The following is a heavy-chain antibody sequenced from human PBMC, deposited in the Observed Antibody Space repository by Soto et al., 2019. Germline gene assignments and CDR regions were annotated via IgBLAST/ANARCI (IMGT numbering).Heavy chain of an antibody. D-gene: IGHD6-13*01. V-gene: IGHV1-46*01. J-gene: IGHJ6*02. Sequence: SVKVSCKASGYSVARYFMHWVRQAPGQGLEWLGVINPSADTTTYAQKFQGRVTVTWDTSTNTVFMDVSSLRSEDTAIYYCARVCSSPVFCHSCGSDVCGQGTLVTVSS. CDR2: INPSADTT. CDR3: ARVCSSPVFCHSCGSDV. CDR1: GYSVARYF.